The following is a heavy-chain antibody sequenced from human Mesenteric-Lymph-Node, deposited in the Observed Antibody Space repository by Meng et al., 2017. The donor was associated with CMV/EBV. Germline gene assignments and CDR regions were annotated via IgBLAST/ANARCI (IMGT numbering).Heavy chain of an antibody. V-gene: IGHV4-4*02. CDR1: GGSSRSGNW. Sequence: GGSSRSGNWWSWVRQRPGEGLEWIGEIYHSGGTTYNPSLESRVAISVDKSKNQFSLKLGSVTAADTAVYYCAGTAIRVGATTFVYWGQGTLVTVSS. CDR2: IYHSGGT. CDR3: AGTAIRVGATTFVY. J-gene: IGHJ4*02. D-gene: IGHD1-26*01.